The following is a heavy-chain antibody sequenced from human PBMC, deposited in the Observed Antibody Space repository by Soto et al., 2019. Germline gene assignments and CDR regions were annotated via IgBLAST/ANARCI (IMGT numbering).Heavy chain of an antibody. V-gene: IGHV3-21*01. CDR3: ARSGYSYGHPDNWFDP. J-gene: IGHJ5*02. Sequence: GGSLRLSCAASGFTFSSYSMNWVRQAPGEGLEWVSSISSSSSYIYYADSVKGRFTISRDNSKNTLYLQMNSLRAEDTAVYYCARSGYSYGHPDNWFDPWGQGTLVTVSS. D-gene: IGHD5-18*01. CDR2: ISSSSSYI. CDR1: GFTFSSYS.